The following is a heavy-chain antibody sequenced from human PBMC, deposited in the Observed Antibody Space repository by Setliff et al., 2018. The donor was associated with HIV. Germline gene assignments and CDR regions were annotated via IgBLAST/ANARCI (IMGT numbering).Heavy chain of an antibody. D-gene: IGHD3-10*01. CDR3: ASKGGSGNYPDSDAFDI. V-gene: IGHV1-46*01. Sequence: ASVKVSCKAPGNTFSSHYMHWVRQAPGKGLEWMGPINPSGDITSYAEKFQGRVTMTRDTSTSTVYMELRSLRSEDTAIYYCASKGGSGNYPDSDAFDIWGQGTLVTVSS. J-gene: IGHJ3*02. CDR2: INPSGDIT. CDR1: GNTFSSHY.